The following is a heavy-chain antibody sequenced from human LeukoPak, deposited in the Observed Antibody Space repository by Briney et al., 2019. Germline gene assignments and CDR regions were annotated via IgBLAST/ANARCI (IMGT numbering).Heavy chain of an antibody. Sequence: SETLSLTCAVYGGSFSGYYWSWIRQPPGEGLEWIGEINHSGSTNYNPSLKSRVTISVDTSKNQFSLKLSSVTAADTAVYYCAREKGPTYYDFWSGSADVWGKGTTVTVSS. D-gene: IGHD3-3*01. V-gene: IGHV4-34*01. CDR3: AREKGPTYYDFWSGSADV. CDR2: INHSGST. CDR1: GGSFSGYY. J-gene: IGHJ6*04.